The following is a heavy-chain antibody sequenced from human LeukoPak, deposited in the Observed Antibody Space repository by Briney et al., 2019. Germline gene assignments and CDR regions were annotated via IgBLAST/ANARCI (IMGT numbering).Heavy chain of an antibody. V-gene: IGHV3-21*01. CDR1: GFTFSSYS. CDR3: ARDLNYYGSGKVY. Sequence: SGGSLRLSCAASGFTFSSYSMNWVRQAPGKGLEWVSSISSSSSYIYYADSVKGRFTISRDNAKNSLYLQMNSLRAEDTAVYYCARDLNYYGSGKVYWGQETLVTVSS. J-gene: IGHJ4*02. D-gene: IGHD3-10*01. CDR2: ISSSSSYI.